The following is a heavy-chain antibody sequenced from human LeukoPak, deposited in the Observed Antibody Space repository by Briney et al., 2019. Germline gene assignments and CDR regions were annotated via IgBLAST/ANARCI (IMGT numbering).Heavy chain of an antibody. CDR2: ISGSGGST. V-gene: IGHV3-23*01. J-gene: IGHJ4*02. CDR1: GFTFTNYA. CDR3: AKTVRDFWSGYYIAY. Sequence: GGSLRPSCAASGFTFTNYAMSWVRQASGKGLEWVSDISGSGGSTYYADSVKGRLTISRDNSKNTLYMQMNSLRAEDTAVYYCAKTVRDFWSGYYIAYWGQGTLVTISS. D-gene: IGHD3-3*01.